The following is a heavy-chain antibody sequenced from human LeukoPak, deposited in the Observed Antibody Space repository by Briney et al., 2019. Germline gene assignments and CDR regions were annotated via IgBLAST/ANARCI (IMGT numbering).Heavy chain of an antibody. V-gene: IGHV3-30*03. CDR3: ARSPGWMTAVTKTTFDY. CDR1: GFTFSSYD. CDR2: ISYDGSNK. D-gene: IGHD6-25*01. Sequence: GRSLRLSCAASGFTFSSYDMHWVRQAPGKGLEWVALISYDGSNKYYADSVKGRFTISRDNSKNTLYLQMNSLRAEDTAIYYCARSPGWMTAVTKTTFDYWGQGTLVTVSS. J-gene: IGHJ4*02.